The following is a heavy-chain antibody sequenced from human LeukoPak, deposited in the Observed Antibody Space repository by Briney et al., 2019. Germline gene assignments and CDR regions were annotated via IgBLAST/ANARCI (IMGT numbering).Heavy chain of an antibody. CDR1: GGTSSSYA. J-gene: IGHJ5*02. CDR3: ARGRYSSGWFLA. CDR2: IIPIFGTA. D-gene: IGHD6-19*01. Sequence: GASVKVSCKASGGTSSSYAISWVRQAPGQGLEWMGGIIPIFGTANYAQKFQGRVTITADESTSTAYMELSSLRSEDTAVYYCARGRYSSGWFLAWGQGTLVTVSS. V-gene: IGHV1-69*13.